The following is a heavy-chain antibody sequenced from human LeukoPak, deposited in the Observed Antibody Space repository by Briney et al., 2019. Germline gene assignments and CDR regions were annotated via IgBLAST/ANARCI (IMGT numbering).Heavy chain of an antibody. CDR2: IYYSGST. CDR3: ASERYSSSSPFDY. V-gene: IGHV4-59*01. CDR1: GGSISSYY. D-gene: IGHD6-6*01. Sequence: SETLSLTCTVSGGSISSYYWSWIRQPPGKGLEWIGYIYYSGSTNYNPSLKSRVTISVDTSKNQFSLKLSSVTAADTAVYYCASERYSSSSPFDYWGQGTLVTVSS. J-gene: IGHJ4*02.